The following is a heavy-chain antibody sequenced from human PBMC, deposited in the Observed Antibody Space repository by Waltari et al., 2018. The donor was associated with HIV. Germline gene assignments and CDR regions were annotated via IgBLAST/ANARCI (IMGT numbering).Heavy chain of an antibody. CDR1: GVTFSSHV. J-gene: IGHJ4*02. V-gene: IGHV3-23*01. CDR2: ITVSGGST. D-gene: IGHD7-27*01. CDR3: ARQSLGSFDY. Sequence: EVQLLESGGGLVQPGGSLSTSCATSGVTFSSHVLRLVRQAPRKGLEWVSAITVSGGSTYYADSVKGRFTISRDNSKNTLYLQMDSLRAEDTAVYYCARQSLGSFDYWGQGTLVTVSS.